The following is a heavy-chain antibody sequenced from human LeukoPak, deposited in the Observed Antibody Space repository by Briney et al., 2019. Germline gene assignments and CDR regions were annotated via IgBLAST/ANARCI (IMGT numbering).Heavy chain of an antibody. J-gene: IGHJ4*02. CDR3: AKTLDGSSGWYQNEYYFDY. CDR1: GFTFSSYA. D-gene: IGHD6-19*01. Sequence: PGGSLRLSCAASGFTFSSYAMSWVRQAPGGGLEWVSAISGSGGSTYYADSVKGRSTISRDNSKNTLYLQMNSLRAEDTAVYYCAKTLDGSSGWYQNEYYFDYWGQGTLVTVSS. CDR2: ISGSGGST. V-gene: IGHV3-23*01.